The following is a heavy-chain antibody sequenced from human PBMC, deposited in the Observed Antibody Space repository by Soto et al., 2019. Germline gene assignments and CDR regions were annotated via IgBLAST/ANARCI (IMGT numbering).Heavy chain of an antibody. J-gene: IGHJ6*01. D-gene: IGHD5-18*01. V-gene: IGHV3-33*01. CDR1: GFTFSSYG. Sequence: QVQLVESGGGVVQPGRSLRLSCAASGFTFSSYGMHWVRQAPGKGLEWVAVIWYDGSNKYYADSVKGRFTISRDNSKNTLYLEMIGLRAEDTAVYYCARAGGDTAMVTYYYYGMDVW. CDR2: IWYDGSNK. CDR3: ARAGGDTAMVTYYYYGMDV.